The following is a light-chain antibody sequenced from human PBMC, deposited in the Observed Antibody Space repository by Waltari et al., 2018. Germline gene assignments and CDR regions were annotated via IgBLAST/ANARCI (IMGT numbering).Light chain of an antibody. CDR1: SSDVGGSTY. CDR2: EVS. J-gene: IGLJ2*01. Sequence: QSALTQPPPASGSPGQSVTISCTGTSSDVGGSTYVSWYQQHPGNAPKLMIYEVSKRPSGVPDRFSGSKSGNTASLTVSGLQAEDEADYYCSSYAGSNNVVFGGGTKLTVL. V-gene: IGLV2-8*01. CDR3: SSYAGSNNVV.